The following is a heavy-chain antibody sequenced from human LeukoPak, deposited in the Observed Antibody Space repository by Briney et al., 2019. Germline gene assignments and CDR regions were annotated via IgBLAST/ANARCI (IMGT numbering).Heavy chain of an antibody. J-gene: IGHJ6*02. V-gene: IGHV1-46*01. CDR1: GYTFTSYY. Sequence: GASVKVSCKASGYTFTSYYMHWVRQAPGQGLEWMGIINPSGGSTSYAQKFQGRVTMTRDTSTSTVYMELSSLRSEDTAVYYCARGQLPRGYYYGMDVWGQGTTVTVSS. CDR2: INPSGGST. D-gene: IGHD6-6*01. CDR3: ARGQLPRGYYYGMDV.